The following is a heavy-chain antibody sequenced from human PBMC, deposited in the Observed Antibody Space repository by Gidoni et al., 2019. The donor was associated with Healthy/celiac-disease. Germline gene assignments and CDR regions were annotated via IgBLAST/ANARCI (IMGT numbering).Heavy chain of an antibody. D-gene: IGHD6-13*01. V-gene: IGHV3-9*01. CDR1: GFPFDDYA. CDR3: AKDAYSSSWSLDY. CDR2: ISWNSGSI. Sequence: EVQLVESGGGLVQPGRSLRLSCAASGFPFDDYAMHWVRQAPGKGLEWVSGISWNSGSIGYADSVKGRFTISRDNAKNSLYLQMNSLRAEDTALYYCAKDAYSSSWSLDYWGQGTLVTVSS. J-gene: IGHJ4*02.